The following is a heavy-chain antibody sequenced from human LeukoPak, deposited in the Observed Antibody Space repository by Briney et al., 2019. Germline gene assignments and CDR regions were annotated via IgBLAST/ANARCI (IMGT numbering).Heavy chain of an antibody. CDR1: GFTFSSYA. Sequence: GGSLRLSCAASGFTFSSYAMSWVRQAPGKGLEWVSAISGSGVTTYYADSVKGRFTISRDNSKNTLYLQMNSLGAEDTAVYYCAKHANHFYYYYMDVWGRGTTATVSS. CDR2: ISGSGVTT. J-gene: IGHJ6*03. CDR3: AKHANHFYYYYMDV. D-gene: IGHD1-14*01. V-gene: IGHV3-23*01.